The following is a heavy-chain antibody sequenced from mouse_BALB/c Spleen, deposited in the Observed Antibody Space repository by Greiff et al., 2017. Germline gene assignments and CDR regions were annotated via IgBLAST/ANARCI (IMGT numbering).Heavy chain of an antibody. J-gene: IGHJ3*01. D-gene: IGHD1-1*01. Sequence: VQLVESGPELVKPGASVKMSCKASGYTFTDYVISWVKQRTGQGLEWIGEIYPGSGSTYYNEKFKGKATLTADKSSNTTYMQLSSLTSEDSAVYFCARYYYGSSYGFAYWGQGTLVTVSA. V-gene: IGHV1-77*01. CDR3: ARYYYGSSYGFAY. CDR2: IYPGSGST. CDR1: GYTFTDYV.